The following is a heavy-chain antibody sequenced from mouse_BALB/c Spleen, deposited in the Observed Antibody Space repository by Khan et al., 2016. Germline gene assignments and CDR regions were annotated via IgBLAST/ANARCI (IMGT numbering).Heavy chain of an antibody. J-gene: IGHJ2*01. CDR3: ARRGGNYVDY. Sequence: EVQLQESGPGLVKPSQSLSLTCTVTGYSITSDYAWNWIRQFPGNKLEWMGYISYSGSTSYNPSLKSRISITRDTSKNQFFLQLNSVTTEDTATYYCARRGGNYVDYWGQGTTLTVSS. CDR2: ISYSGST. CDR1: GYSITSDYA. D-gene: IGHD1-1*02. V-gene: IGHV3-2*02.